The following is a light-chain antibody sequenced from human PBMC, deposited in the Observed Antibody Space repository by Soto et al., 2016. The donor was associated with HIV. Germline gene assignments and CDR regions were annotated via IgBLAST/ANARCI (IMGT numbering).Light chain of an antibody. CDR1: QSISSW. CDR2: KAS. V-gene: IGKV1-5*03. CDR3: QQYNSYSPRA. J-gene: IGKJ1*01. Sequence: DIQMTQSPSTLSASVGDRVSITCRASQSISSWLAWYQQKPGKAPKVLIYKASTLESGVPPRFSGSGSGTEFTLTISSLQPDDFATYYCQQYNSYSPRAFGQGTKVEIK.